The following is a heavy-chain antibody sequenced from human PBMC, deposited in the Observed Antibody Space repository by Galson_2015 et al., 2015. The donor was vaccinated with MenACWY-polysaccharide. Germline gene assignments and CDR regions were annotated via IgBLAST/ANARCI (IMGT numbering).Heavy chain of an antibody. CDR3: ARIGYRSSTFDY. CDR2: IKQDGSEK. D-gene: IGHD6-6*01. J-gene: IGHJ4*02. CDR1: GFIFSNYW. Sequence: LRLSCAASGFIFSNYWMSWVRQAPGKGLEWVANIKQDGSEKYYVDSVKGRFTISRDNAKSSLYLQMNSLRAEDTAVYYCARIGYRSSTFDYWGQGTLITVSS. V-gene: IGHV3-7*01.